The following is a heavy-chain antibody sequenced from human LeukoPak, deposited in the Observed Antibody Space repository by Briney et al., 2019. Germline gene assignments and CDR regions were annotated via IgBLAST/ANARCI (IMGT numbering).Heavy chain of an antibody. CDR3: TRDPLELLRPSRDY. D-gene: IGHD1-26*01. CDR2: IKQDGGET. Sequence: PGGSLRLSCAASGFPFSSYWMAWVRQAPGKGLEWVASIKQDGGETFYVDSVKGRFTISRDNAKNSLYLQMNSLRAEDTAVYYCTRDPLELLRPSRDYWGQGTLVTVSS. J-gene: IGHJ4*02. V-gene: IGHV3-7*01. CDR1: GFPFSSYW.